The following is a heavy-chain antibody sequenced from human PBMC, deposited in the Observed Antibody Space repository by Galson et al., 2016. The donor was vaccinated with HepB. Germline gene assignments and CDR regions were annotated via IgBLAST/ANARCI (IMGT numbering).Heavy chain of an antibody. CDR1: GFTFSSYG. CDR3: AKENVVEWFGKPLSTWFDP. J-gene: IGHJ5*02. CDR2: ISYDGSNK. Sequence: SLRLSCAASGFTFSSYGMHWVRQAPGKGLEWVAVISYDGSNKKYVDSVKGRFTISRDNSKNTLYLQMNSLRAEDTAVYYCAKENVVEWFGKPLSTWFDPWGQGTLVTVSS. D-gene: IGHD3-10*01. V-gene: IGHV3-30*18.